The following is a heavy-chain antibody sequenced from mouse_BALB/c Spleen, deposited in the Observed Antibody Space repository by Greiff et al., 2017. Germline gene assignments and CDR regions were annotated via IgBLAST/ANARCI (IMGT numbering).Heavy chain of an antibody. Sequence: EVKVVESGGGLVKPGGSLKLSCAASGFTFSSYAMSWVRQTPEKRLEWVASISSGGSTYYPDSVKGRFTISRDNARNILYLQMSSLRSEDTAMYYCARGPFYYFDYWGQGTTLTVSS. CDR2: ISSGGST. V-gene: IGHV5-6-5*01. CDR1: GFTFSSYA. J-gene: IGHJ2*01. CDR3: ARGPFYYFDY.